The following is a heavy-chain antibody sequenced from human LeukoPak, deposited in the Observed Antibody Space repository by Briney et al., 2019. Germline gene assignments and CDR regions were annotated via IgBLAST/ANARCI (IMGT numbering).Heavy chain of an antibody. CDR1: GGTFSSYA. Sequence: ASVKVSCTASGGTFSSYAISWVRQAPGQGLEWMGGIIPIFGTANYAQKFQGRVTITADESTSTAYMELSSLRSEDTAVYYCARDLVPVEGLRYFDWLSGGFDYWGQGTLVTVSS. CDR2: IIPIFGTA. CDR3: ARDLVPVEGLRYFDWLSGGFDY. J-gene: IGHJ4*02. V-gene: IGHV1-69*01. D-gene: IGHD3-9*01.